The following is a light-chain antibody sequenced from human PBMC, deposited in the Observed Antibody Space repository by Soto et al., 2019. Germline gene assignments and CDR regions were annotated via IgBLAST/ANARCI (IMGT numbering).Light chain of an antibody. CDR2: EVN. J-gene: IGLJ1*01. CDR3: SSYAGSSNV. CDR1: SSDVGGYNY. V-gene: IGLV2-8*01. Sequence: SALTQPRSASGSPGQSVAISCTGTSSDVGGYNYVSWYQQHPGKAPKLMIYEVNKRPSGVPDRFSGSKSGNTASLTVSGLQAEDEADYYCSSYAGSSNVFGTGTKVTVL.